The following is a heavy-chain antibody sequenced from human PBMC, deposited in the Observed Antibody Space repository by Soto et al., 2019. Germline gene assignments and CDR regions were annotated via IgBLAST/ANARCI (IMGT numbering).Heavy chain of an antibody. CDR2: VYSSGTT. J-gene: IGHJ6*02. CDR3: ARVDTYDYYYSMDV. Sequence: EVQLVATGGGLIQPGGSLSLSCAASGLAVTSNYMSWVRQAPGKGLEWGSIVYSSGTTYYADSVKGRFTFSRDKSKNTIYLQMRNLRAEDTAVYYCARVDTYDYYYSMDVWGQGTTVTVSS. CDR1: GLAVTSNY. D-gene: IGHD5-18*01. V-gene: IGHV3-53*02.